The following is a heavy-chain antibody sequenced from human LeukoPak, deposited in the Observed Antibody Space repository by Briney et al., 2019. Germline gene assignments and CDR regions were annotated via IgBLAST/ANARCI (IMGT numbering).Heavy chain of an antibody. V-gene: IGHV1-69*13. D-gene: IGHD5-18*01. CDR2: IIPIFGTA. CDR1: GGTFSSYA. Sequence: SVKVSCKASGGTFSSYAISWVRQAPGQGLEWMGGIIPIFGTANYAQKFQGRVTITADESTSTAYTELSSLGSEDTAVYYCAREDQGYSYGFGYWGQGTLVTVSS. CDR3: AREDQGYSYGFGY. J-gene: IGHJ4*02.